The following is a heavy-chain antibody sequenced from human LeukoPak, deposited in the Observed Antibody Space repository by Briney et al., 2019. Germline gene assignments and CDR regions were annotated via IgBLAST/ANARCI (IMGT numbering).Heavy chain of an antibody. CDR1: GGSISSHY. CDR3: ARGPTAYSSSMYFDY. V-gene: IGHV4-59*11. CDR2: IYYSGST. Sequence: SETLSLTCTVSGGSISSHYWSWIRQPPGKGLEWIGYIYYSGSTNYNPSLKSRVPISVDTSKNQFSLKLSSVTAADTAMYYCARGPTAYSSSMYFDYWGQGTLVTVSS. J-gene: IGHJ4*02. D-gene: IGHD6-6*01.